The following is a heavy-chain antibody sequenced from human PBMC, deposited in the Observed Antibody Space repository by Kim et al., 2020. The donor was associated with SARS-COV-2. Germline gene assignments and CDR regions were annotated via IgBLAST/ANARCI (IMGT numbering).Heavy chain of an antibody. CDR2: ISSNGGST. J-gene: IGHJ6*02. V-gene: IGHV3-64D*09. CDR1: GFTFSSYA. D-gene: IGHD3-22*01. Sequence: GGSLRLSCSASGFTFSSYAMHWVRQAPGKGLEYVSAISSNGGSTYYADSVKGRFTISRDNSKNTLYLQMSSLRAEDTAVYYCVRGAYDSSGYYYSGGLPTYYYYGMDVWGQGTTVTVSS. CDR3: VRGAYDSSGYYYSGGLPTYYYYGMDV.